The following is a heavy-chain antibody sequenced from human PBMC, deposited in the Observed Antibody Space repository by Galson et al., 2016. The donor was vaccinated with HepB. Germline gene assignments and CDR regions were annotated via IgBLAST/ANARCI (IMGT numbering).Heavy chain of an antibody. CDR2: IFHSGST. J-gene: IGHJ4*02. Sequence: SETLSLTCTVSGDSIRSSFWSWLRQPPGKGLEWIGYIFHSGSTNYNPALKSRVTISVDTSKNQLSLNLSSVTAADTALYFCARHRSNFGGVIALPVFDNWGPGTLVTVSS. D-gene: IGHD3-16*02. CDR1: GDSIRSSF. CDR3: ARHRSNFGGVIALPVFDN. V-gene: IGHV4-59*08.